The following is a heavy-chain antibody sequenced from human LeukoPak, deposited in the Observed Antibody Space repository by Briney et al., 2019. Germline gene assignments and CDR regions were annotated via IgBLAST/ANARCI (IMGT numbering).Heavy chain of an antibody. Sequence: GASVKVSCEVSGYTLTELSMHWVRQAPGKGLEWMGGFDPEDGETIYAQKFQGRVTMTEDTSTDTAYMELSSLRSEDTAVYYCATRSVSSGVRGYDILTGYYKTDPSVNYFDYWGQGTLVTVSS. CDR1: GYTLTELS. CDR2: FDPEDGET. J-gene: IGHJ4*02. V-gene: IGHV1-24*01. CDR3: ATRSVSSGVRGYDILTGYYKTDPSVNYFDY. D-gene: IGHD3-9*01.